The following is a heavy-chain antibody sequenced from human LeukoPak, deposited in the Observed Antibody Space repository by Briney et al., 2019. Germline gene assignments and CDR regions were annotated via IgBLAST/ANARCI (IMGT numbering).Heavy chain of an antibody. D-gene: IGHD7-27*01. J-gene: IGHJ4*02. Sequence: GGSLRLSCAASGFTFSSYAMHWVRQAPGKGLEWVAVISYDGSNKYYADSVKGRFTISRDNSKNTLYLQMNSLRAEDTAVYYCARDRTGDFDYWGQGTLVTVSS. CDR1: GFTFSSYA. CDR3: ARDRTGDFDY. V-gene: IGHV3-30-3*01. CDR2: ISYDGSNK.